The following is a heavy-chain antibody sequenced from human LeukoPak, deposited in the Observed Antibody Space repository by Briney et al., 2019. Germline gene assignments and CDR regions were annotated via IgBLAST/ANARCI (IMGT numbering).Heavy chain of an antibody. Sequence: ASVKVSCKVSGYTLTELSMHWARQAPGKGLEWMGGFDPEDDETIYAQMFQGRVTMTEDTSTDTAYMELSNLRSEDTAVYYCATDSPGSGTYSFDHWGQGTLVTVSS. J-gene: IGHJ4*02. CDR3: ATDSPGSGTYSFDH. CDR1: GYTLTELS. D-gene: IGHD1-26*01. CDR2: FDPEDDET. V-gene: IGHV1-24*01.